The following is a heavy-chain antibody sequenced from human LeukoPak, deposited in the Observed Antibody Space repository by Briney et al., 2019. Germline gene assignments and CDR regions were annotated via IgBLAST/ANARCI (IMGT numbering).Heavy chain of an antibody. CDR1: GASISSYY. J-gene: IGHJ4*02. D-gene: IGHD3-3*01. CDR3: ARSYDFWSGYYDY. V-gene: IGHV4-59*01. CDR2: IYYSGST. Sequence: PSETLSLTCTLSGASISSYYWSWIRQPPGKGLEWIGYIYYSGSTNYNPSLKSRVTISGDTSKNQFSLKLSSVTAADTAVYYCARSYDFWSGYYDYWGQGTLVTVSS.